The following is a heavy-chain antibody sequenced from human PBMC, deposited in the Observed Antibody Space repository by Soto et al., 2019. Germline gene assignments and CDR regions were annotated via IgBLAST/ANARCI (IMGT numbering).Heavy chain of an antibody. D-gene: IGHD1-26*01. CDR3: ARTGTYSSSLSQYSGMDV. CDR1: GGTFDNFI. Sequence: QVQLVQSGAEVKEPGSSVRVSCKASGGTFDNFIMNWVRQTPGQGLEWMGGIVPMLGTPTYAEKFKGRVTRSETGSTITLHMDMTSLKSEDTAIYYCARTGTYSSSLSQYSGMDVWGQGTTVTGSS. J-gene: IGHJ6*02. CDR2: IVPMLGTP. V-gene: IGHV1-69*01.